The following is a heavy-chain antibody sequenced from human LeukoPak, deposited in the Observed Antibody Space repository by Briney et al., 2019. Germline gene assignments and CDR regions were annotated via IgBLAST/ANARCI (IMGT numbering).Heavy chain of an antibody. Sequence: ASLKVSCKASGYTFTSYYMPWVRQAPGQGLEWMGIINPSGGSTSYAQKFQGRVTMTRDTSTSTVYMELSSLRSEDTAVYYCARVGIQLWLRGGWFDPWGQGTLVTVSS. V-gene: IGHV1-46*01. CDR1: GYTFTSYY. J-gene: IGHJ5*02. CDR3: ARVGIQLWLRGGWFDP. D-gene: IGHD5-18*01. CDR2: INPSGGST.